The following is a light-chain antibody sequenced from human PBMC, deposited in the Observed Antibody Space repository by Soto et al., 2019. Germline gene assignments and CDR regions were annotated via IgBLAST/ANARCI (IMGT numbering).Light chain of an antibody. V-gene: IGKV4-1*01. CDR1: QSVLYSSTNKNY. CDR2: WAF. Sequence: DIVMTQSLESLAVSLGERATINCKSSQSVLYSSTNKNYLAWYQQKEGQPPRLLIYWAFTRESGVPDRFSGSGSGTDFTLTISSLQAEDVAVYYCQQYYSLPPTFGGGTKVDLK. CDR3: QQYYSLPPT. J-gene: IGKJ4*01.